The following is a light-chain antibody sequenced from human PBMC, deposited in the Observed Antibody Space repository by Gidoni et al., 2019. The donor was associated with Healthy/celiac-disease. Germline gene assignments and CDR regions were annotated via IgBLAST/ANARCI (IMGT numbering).Light chain of an antibody. V-gene: IGKV3-11*01. CDR3: QQRSNWPPLT. Sequence: VLRHYPATLSLSAGERATLACRASQSVSSYLAWYQQKPGQAPRLLIYDASNRAPGIPARFSGSGSGTDFTLTISSLEPEDFAVYYCQQRSNWPPLTFGGGTKVEIK. J-gene: IGKJ4*01. CDR1: QSVSSY. CDR2: DAS.